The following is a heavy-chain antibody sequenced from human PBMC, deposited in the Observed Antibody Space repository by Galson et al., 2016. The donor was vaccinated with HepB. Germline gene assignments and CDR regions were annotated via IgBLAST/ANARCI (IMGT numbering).Heavy chain of an antibody. CDR2: ISDSGGTT. V-gene: IGHV3-23*01. Sequence: SLRLSCAASGFAFSSYAMSWVRQAPGKGLGWVSGISDSGGTTYYADSVKGRFTISRDNSKNTLYLQMNSLRAEDTAVYYCAKFWNGNYFDYWGQGTLVTVSS. D-gene: IGHD3-3*01. CDR3: AKFWNGNYFDY. J-gene: IGHJ4*02. CDR1: GFAFSSYA.